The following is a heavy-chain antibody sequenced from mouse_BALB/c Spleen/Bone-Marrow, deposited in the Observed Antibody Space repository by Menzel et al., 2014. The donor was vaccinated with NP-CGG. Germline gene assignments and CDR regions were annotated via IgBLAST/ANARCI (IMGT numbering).Heavy chain of an antibody. CDR2: INPSNGGT. V-gene: IGHV1S81*02. CDR3: SRGRRDALDY. J-gene: IGHJ4*01. CDR1: GYTFTSYY. Sequence: VQLHHSGAELVKPGASVKLSCKASGYTFTSYYMYWVKQRPGQGLEWFGEINPSNGGTNFNEKFKNKATLTVDKSSSTAYMQLSSLTSEDSAVYYCSRGRRDALDYWGQGTSVTVSS.